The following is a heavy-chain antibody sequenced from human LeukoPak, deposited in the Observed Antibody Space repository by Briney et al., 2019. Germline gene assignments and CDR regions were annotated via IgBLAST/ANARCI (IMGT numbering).Heavy chain of an antibody. V-gene: IGHV4-59*01. CDR1: GGSISSYY. J-gene: IGHJ6*02. CDR2: IYYSGST. D-gene: IGHD3-3*01. CDR3: ARDRRTDRATRFGAVTYYYYGLDV. Sequence: SETLSLTCTVSGGSISSYYWSWIRQPPGKGLEWIGYIYYSGSTNYNPSLKSRVTISVDTSKNQFSLKLSSVTAADTAVYFCARDRRTDRATRFGAVTYYYYGLDVWGQGTSVIVSS.